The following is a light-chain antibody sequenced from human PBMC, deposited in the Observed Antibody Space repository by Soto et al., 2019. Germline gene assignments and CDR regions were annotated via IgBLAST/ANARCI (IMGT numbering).Light chain of an antibody. J-gene: IGKJ1*01. CDR1: QSVSSN. CDR3: QVDGRSPWT. Sequence: ENVMTHSPATLSVSPGERATLSCRASQSVSSNLAWYQQKPGQAPRLLIYGASSRATGIPDRFGGSGSGTDFTLTISRLEPEDFAVYYCQVDGRSPWTFGQGTKVDIK. V-gene: IGKV3-20*01. CDR2: GAS.